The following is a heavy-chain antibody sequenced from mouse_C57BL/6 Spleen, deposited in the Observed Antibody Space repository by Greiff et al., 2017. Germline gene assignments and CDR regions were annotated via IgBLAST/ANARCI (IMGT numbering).Heavy chain of an antibody. J-gene: IGHJ2*01. CDR1: GFTFSSYA. Sequence: EVMLVESGGGLVKPGGSLKLSCAASGFTFSSYAMSWVRQTPEKRLEWVATISDGGSYTYYPDNVKGRFTISRDNAKNNLDLQMSHLKSEDTAMYYCARGGISGYFDDWGQGTTLTVAS. V-gene: IGHV5-4*03. CDR3: ARGGISGYFDD. CDR2: ISDGGSYT.